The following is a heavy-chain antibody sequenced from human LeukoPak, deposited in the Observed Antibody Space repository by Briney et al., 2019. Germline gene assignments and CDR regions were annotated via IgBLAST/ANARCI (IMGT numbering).Heavy chain of an antibody. D-gene: IGHD1-26*01. Sequence: KPSETLSLTCTVSGGSISSGDYYWSWIRQPPGKGLEWIGYIYYSGSTYYNPSLKSRVTISVDTSKNQFSLKLSSVTAADTAVYYCARDSGRSDAFDIWGQRTMVTVSS. J-gene: IGHJ3*02. CDR2: IYYSGST. CDR1: GGSISSGDYY. CDR3: ARDSGRSDAFDI. V-gene: IGHV4-30-4*08.